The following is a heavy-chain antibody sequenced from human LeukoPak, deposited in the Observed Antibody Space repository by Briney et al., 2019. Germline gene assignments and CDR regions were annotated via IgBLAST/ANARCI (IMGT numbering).Heavy chain of an antibody. Sequence: SETLSLTCAVYGGSFSNSYWSWFRQPPEKGLEWIGEINHNEKTNYRPSLKSRLTISLDTSKNQFSLRLSSVIAADTAVYYCCGYSYDTEAFDIWGRGTLVIVSS. D-gene: IGHD5-12*01. CDR1: GGSFSNSY. J-gene: IGHJ3*02. CDR3: CGYSYDTEAFDI. V-gene: IGHV4-34*01. CDR2: INHNEKT.